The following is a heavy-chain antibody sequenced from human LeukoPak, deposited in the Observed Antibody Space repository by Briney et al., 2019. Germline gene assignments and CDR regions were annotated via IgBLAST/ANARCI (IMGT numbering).Heavy chain of an antibody. Sequence: LRLSCAASGFTFSSYGMHWVRQPPGKGLEWIGEIYHSGSTNYNPSLKSRVTISVDKSKNQFSLKLSSVTAADTAVYYYARDYDILTGRDYWGQGTLVTVSS. J-gene: IGHJ4*02. D-gene: IGHD3-9*01. CDR1: GFTFSSYG. CDR3: ARDYDILTGRDY. CDR2: IYHSGST. V-gene: IGHV4-4*02.